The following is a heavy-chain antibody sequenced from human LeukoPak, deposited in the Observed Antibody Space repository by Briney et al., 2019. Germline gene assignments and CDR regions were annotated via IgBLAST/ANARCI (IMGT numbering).Heavy chain of an antibody. CDR3: TREDTSSWGYVLH. D-gene: IGHD1-26*01. V-gene: IGHV1-2*02. Sequence: ASVKVSCKASGYTFTDYYIHWVRHAPGQGLEWMGWINPNSGSTEIAQNFKGRVTMTGDTSISTAYMELNSLRSDDTAVFYCTREDTSSWGYVLHWGQGTLVTVSS. J-gene: IGHJ4*02. CDR2: INPNSGST. CDR1: GYTFTDYY.